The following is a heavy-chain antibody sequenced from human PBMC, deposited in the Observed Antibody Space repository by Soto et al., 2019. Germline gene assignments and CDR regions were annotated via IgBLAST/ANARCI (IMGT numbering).Heavy chain of an antibody. CDR1: GGSISSGGYY. J-gene: IGHJ4*02. D-gene: IGHD3-10*01. CDR2: IYYSGST. Sequence: SETLSLTCTVSGGSISSGGYYWSWIRQHPGKGLEWIGYIYYSGSTYYNPSLKSRVTITVDTSKNQFSLKLSSVTAADTAVYYCASDAVRGSGSSFDYWGQGTLVTVSS. V-gene: IGHV4-31*03. CDR3: ASDAVRGSGSSFDY.